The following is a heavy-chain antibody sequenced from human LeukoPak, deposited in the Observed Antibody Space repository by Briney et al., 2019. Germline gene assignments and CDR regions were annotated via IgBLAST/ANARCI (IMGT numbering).Heavy chain of an antibody. V-gene: IGHV4-34*01. J-gene: IGHJ3*02. CDR3: AKGARTATRAFDI. CDR2: INHSGST. Sequence: SETLSLTCAVYGGSFSGYYWSWIRQPPGKGLEWIGEINHSGSTNYNPSLKSRVTISVDTSKNQFSLKLSSVTAADTAVYYRAKGARTATRAFDIWGQGTMVTVSS. CDR1: GGSFSGYY. D-gene: IGHD4-17*01.